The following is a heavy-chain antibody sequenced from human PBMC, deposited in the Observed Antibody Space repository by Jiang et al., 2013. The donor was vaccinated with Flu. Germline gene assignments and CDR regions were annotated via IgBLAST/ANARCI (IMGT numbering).Heavy chain of an antibody. CDR3: ASVGKDGYGSGSYYNTRNYYYYYGMDV. Sequence: VQLVESGGGLVQPGGSLRLSCAASGFTFSSYWMSWVRQAPGKGLEWVANIKQDGSEKYYVDSVKGRFTISRDNAKNSLYLQMSSLRAEDTAVYYCASVGKDGYGSGSYYNTRNYYYYYGMDVWGQGTTVTVSS. J-gene: IGHJ6*02. D-gene: IGHD3-10*01. CDR1: GFTFSSYW. CDR2: IKQDGSEK. V-gene: IGHV3-7*03.